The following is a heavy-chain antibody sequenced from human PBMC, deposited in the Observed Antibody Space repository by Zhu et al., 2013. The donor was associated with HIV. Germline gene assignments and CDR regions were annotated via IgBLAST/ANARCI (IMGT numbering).Heavy chain of an antibody. CDR3: ARDLYSTSSRPFDI. D-gene: IGHD6-6*01. CDR2: ISVYNGNT. J-gene: IGHJ3*02. V-gene: IGHV1-18*01. Sequence: QVQLVQSGAEVKKPGAVSRRSPAKASGYTFYNYAISWVRQAPGQGLEWMGWISVYNGNTKYAQKLQGRATMTTDTSTSTAYMELRSLRSDDTAVYYCARDLYSTSSRPFDIWGQGTMVTVSS. CDR1: GYTFYNYA.